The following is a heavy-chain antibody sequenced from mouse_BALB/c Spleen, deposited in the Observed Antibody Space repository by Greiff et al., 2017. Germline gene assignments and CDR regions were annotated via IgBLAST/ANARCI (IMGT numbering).Heavy chain of an antibody. V-gene: IGHV1S81*02. CDR2: INPSNGRT. CDR1: GYTFTSYW. J-gene: IGHJ2*01. Sequence: VQLLQPGAELVKPGASVKLSCKASGYTFTSYWMHWVKQRPGQGLEWIGEINPSNGRTNYNEKFKSKATLTVDKSSSTAYMQLSSLTSEDSAVYYCARRGVYYGNYYFDYWGQGTTLTVSS. D-gene: IGHD2-1*01. CDR3: ARRGVYYGNYYFDY.